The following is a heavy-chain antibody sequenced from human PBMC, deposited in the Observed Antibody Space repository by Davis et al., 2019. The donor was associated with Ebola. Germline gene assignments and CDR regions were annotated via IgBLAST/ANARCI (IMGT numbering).Heavy chain of an antibody. D-gene: IGHD2-21*02. CDR2: INPNSGGT. J-gene: IGHJ6*02. CDR3: ARLVVTTGGPYGMDV. V-gene: IGHV1-2*04. Sequence: ASVKVSCKASGYIFTDYYMHWVRQAPGQGLEWMGWINPNSGGTNYAQKFQGWVTMTRDTSISTAYMELSRLRSDDTAVYYCARLVVTTGGPYGMDVWGQGTTVTVSS. CDR1: GYIFTDYY.